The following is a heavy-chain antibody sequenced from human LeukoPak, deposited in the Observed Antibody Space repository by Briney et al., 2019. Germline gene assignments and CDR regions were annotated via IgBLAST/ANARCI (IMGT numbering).Heavy chain of an antibody. J-gene: IGHJ4*02. CDR1: GYTFTSYA. CDR2: INAGNGNT. D-gene: IGHD2-15*01. Sequence: ASVKVSCKASGYTFTSYAMHWVRQAPGQGLEWMGWINAGNGNTKYSQNFQGRVTVTRDTSASTVYMELSSLRSEDTAVYYCTSTLGYCSGGSCYRFDNWGQGTLVTVSS. V-gene: IGHV1-3*01. CDR3: TSTLGYCSGGSCYRFDN.